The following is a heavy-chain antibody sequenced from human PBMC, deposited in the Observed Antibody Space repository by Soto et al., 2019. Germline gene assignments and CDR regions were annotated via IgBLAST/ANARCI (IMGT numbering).Heavy chain of an antibody. CDR2: IYWDDDK. Sequence: SGPTLVNPTQTLTLTCTFSGFSLSTSGVGVGWIRQPPGKALEWLALIYWDDDKRYSPSLKSRLTITKDTSKNQVVLTMTNMDPVDTATYYCAHRRGYGSGGSCYSIWFDPWGQGTLVTVSS. V-gene: IGHV2-5*02. D-gene: IGHD2-15*01. CDR3: AHRRGYGSGGSCYSIWFDP. J-gene: IGHJ5*02. CDR1: GFSLSTSGVG.